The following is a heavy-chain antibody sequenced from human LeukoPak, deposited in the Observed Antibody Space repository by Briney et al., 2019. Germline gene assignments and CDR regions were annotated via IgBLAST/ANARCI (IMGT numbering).Heavy chain of an antibody. CDR2: IYYSGST. CDR3: ARVGSGSLHFDY. D-gene: IGHD3-10*01. V-gene: IGHV4-39*01. Sequence: ASETLSLTCTVSGGSISSSSYYWGWIRQPPGKGLEWIGSIYYSGSTYYNPSLKSRVTISVDTSKNQFSLRLSSVTAADTAVYYCARVGSGSLHFDYWGQGTLVTVSS. CDR1: GGSISSSSYY. J-gene: IGHJ4*02.